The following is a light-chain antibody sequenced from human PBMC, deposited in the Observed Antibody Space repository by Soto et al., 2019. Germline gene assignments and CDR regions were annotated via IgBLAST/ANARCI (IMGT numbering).Light chain of an antibody. J-gene: IGLJ1*01. Sequence: QSMLTQPASVSGSPGQSITISCTGTSSDVGAYKYVSWYQQHPDKAPKLMIYDVNTRPSGVSNRFSGSKSGNTASLTISGLQAEDEADYYCSSYTSGTTLYVFGSGTKLTVL. CDR1: SSDVGAYKY. CDR3: SSYTSGTTLYV. V-gene: IGLV2-14*01. CDR2: DVN.